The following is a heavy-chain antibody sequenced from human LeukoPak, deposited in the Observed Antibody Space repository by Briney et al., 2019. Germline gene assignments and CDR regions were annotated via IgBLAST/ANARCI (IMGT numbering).Heavy chain of an antibody. CDR3: AKDDYYDTSGYRD. J-gene: IGHJ4*02. D-gene: IGHD3-22*01. Sequence: GSLRLSCAASGFTFSSYWMSWVRQAPGKGLEWVANIKQDGSEKYYVDSVKGRFTISRDNAKNSLYLQMNSLRAEDTAVYYCAKDDYYDTSGYRDWDQGTLVTVSS. CDR2: IKQDGSEK. V-gene: IGHV3-7*01. CDR1: GFTFSSYW.